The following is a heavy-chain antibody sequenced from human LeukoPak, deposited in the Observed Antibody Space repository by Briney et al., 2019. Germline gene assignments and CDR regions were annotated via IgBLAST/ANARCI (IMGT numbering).Heavy chain of an antibody. J-gene: IGHJ4*02. V-gene: IGHV3-7*01. D-gene: IGHD2-15*01. CDR3: AREGCSGGSCYSVPPNY. CDR2: IKQDGSEK. CDR1: GFTFSSYW. Sequence: GGSLRLSCATSGFTFSSYWMSWVRQAPGKGLEWVANIKQDGSEKYYVDSVKGRFTISRDNAKNSLYLQMNSLRAENTAVYYCAREGCSGGSCYSVPPNYWGQGTLVTVSS.